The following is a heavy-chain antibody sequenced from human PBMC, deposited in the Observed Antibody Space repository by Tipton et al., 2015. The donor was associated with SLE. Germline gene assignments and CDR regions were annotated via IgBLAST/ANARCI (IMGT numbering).Heavy chain of an antibody. D-gene: IGHD3-10*01. CDR1: GFTFSSYA. Sequence: SLRLSCAASGFTFSSYAMHWVRQAPGKGLEWVAVISYDGSNKYYADSVKGRFTISRDNSKNTLYLQMNSLRAEDTAVYYCARPRGGVDYWGQGTLVTVSS. V-gene: IGHV3-30*14. CDR3: ARPRGGVDY. J-gene: IGHJ4*02. CDR2: ISYDGSNK.